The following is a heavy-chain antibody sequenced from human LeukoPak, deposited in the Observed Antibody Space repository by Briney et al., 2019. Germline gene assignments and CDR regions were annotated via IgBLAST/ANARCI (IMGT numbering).Heavy chain of an antibody. CDR2: ISSSGATT. CDR3: ARGDDSSGYYYGF. D-gene: IGHD3-22*01. J-gene: IGHJ4*02. CDR1: GFTFSNHA. Sequence: GGSLRLSCAGSGFTFSNHAMSWVRQAPGKGLEWVSAISSSGATTYYADSVKGRFTISRDNSKNTLYLQMNSLRAEDTAVYYCARGDDSSGYYYGFWGQGTLVTVSS. V-gene: IGHV3-23*01.